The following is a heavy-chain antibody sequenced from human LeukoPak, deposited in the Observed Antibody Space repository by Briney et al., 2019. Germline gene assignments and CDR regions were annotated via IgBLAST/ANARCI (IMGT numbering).Heavy chain of an antibody. Sequence: KVSCKXSGYTFTGYYMHWVRQAPGQGLEWMGWINPNSGGTNYTQKFQGRVTMTRDTSISTAYMELSRLRSDDTAVYYCARSHVLRFLEWPGEFDPWGQGTLVTVSS. CDR2: INPNSGGT. CDR1: GYTFTGYY. J-gene: IGHJ5*02. V-gene: IGHV1-2*02. D-gene: IGHD3-3*01. CDR3: ARSHVLRFLEWPGEFDP.